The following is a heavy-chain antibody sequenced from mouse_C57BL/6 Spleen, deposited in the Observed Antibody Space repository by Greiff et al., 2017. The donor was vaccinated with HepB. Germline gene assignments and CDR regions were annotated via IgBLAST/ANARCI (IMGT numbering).Heavy chain of an antibody. CDR1: GYTFTSYW. CDR3: ARYSNYVGFGAMDY. D-gene: IGHD2-5*01. Sequence: QVQLQQPGAELVKPGASVKLSCKASGYTFTSYWMHWVKQRPGQGLEWIGMIHPNSGSTNYNEKFKSKATLTVDKSSSTAYMQLSSLTSEDSAVYYCARYSNYVGFGAMDYWGQGTSVTVSS. V-gene: IGHV1-64*01. J-gene: IGHJ4*01. CDR2: IHPNSGST.